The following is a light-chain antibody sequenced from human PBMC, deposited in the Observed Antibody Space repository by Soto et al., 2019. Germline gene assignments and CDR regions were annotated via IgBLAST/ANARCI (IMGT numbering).Light chain of an antibody. J-gene: IGKJ4*01. CDR3: QQYKNYLLT. CDR2: DAS. CDR1: QSISSW. V-gene: IGKV1-5*01. Sequence: DIQMTQSPSTLSASVGDRVTITCRASQSISSWLAWYQQKPGKAPKLLIYDASTLEGGVPSRFSGSGSGTEFTLTISSLQPYDFATYYCQQYKNYLLTFGGGTKVEIK.